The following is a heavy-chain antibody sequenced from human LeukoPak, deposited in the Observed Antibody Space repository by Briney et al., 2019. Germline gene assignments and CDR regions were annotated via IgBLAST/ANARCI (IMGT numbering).Heavy chain of an antibody. J-gene: IGHJ5*02. CDR3: ARDLASGWYGWFDP. D-gene: IGHD6-19*01. V-gene: IGHV4-4*07. CDR2: IYTSGST. CDR1: GGSFSGYY. Sequence: PSETLSLTCAVYGGSFSGYYWSWIRQPAGKGLEWIGRIYTSGSTNYNPSLKSRVTISVDTSKNQFSLKLSSVTAADTAVYYCARDLASGWYGWFDPWGQGTLVTVSS.